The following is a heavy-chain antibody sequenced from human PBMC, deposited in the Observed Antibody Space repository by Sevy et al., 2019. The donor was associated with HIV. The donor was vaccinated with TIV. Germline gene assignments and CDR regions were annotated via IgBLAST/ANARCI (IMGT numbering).Heavy chain of an antibody. D-gene: IGHD3-22*01. CDR1: GYTFTNYA. Sequence: ASVKVSCKASGYTFTNYAIGWVRQAPGQGLEWMGWISTSIDYTKLERNLQGRVTMTTYTSATTAYMELMGLRSDDTAVYYCARDSYGSGHHYLDYFDYWGQGTLVTVSS. V-gene: IGHV1-18*01. J-gene: IGHJ4*02. CDR2: ISTSIDYT. CDR3: ARDSYGSGHHYLDYFDY.